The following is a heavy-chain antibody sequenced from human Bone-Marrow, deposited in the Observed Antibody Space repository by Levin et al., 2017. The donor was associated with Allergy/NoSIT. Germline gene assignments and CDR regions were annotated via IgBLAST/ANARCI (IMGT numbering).Heavy chain of an antibody. CDR2: IKPDGTGA. V-gene: IGHV3-74*01. CDR3: TNGLTGEAS. CDR1: GFTFPNYW. J-gene: IGHJ5*02. Sequence: SCAASGFTFPNYWMHWVRQAPGKGLMHISVIKPDGTGANYADSVKGRFTISRDNTKTTLFLQMNSLRSEDTALYYCTNGLTGEASWGQGTLVTVSS. D-gene: IGHD7-27*01.